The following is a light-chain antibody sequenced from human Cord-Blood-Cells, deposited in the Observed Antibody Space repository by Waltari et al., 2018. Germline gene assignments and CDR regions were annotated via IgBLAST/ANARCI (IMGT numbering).Light chain of an antibody. CDR1: QSISSY. V-gene: IGKV1-39*01. J-gene: IGKJ2*01. CDR2: AAS. Sequence: DLEINQSPSSLYASVGDSVTITCRASQSISSYLNWYQQKPGKAPKLLIYAASSLQSGVPSRFSGSGSGTEFTRTISSLQPEDFATYYCQQSYSTPYTFGQGTKREIK. CDR3: QQSYSTPYT.